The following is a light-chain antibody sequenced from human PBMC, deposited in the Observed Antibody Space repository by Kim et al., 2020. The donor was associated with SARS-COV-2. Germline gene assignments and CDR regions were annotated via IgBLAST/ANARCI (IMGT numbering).Light chain of an antibody. CDR1: QKIGDY. V-gene: IGKV3-11*01. CDR2: DAS. CDR3: QHRSNWPSLI. J-gene: IGKJ4*01. Sequence: SPGDRSILSFRASQKIGDYVACYQQKPGQPPRLLIYDASRSATGLPARFSGSGSETDFTLTISSLQPEDFGVYYCQHRSNWPSLIFGGGTKVDIK.